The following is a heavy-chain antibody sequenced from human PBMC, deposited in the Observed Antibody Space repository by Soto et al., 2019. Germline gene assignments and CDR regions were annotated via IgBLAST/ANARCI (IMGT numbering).Heavy chain of an antibody. V-gene: IGHV3-66*01. D-gene: IGHD3-9*01. CDR3: ARAYYDILTGYSPDALDI. Sequence: GGSLRLSCAASGFTVSSNYMSWVRQAPGKGLEWVSVIYSGGSTYYADSVKGRFTISRDNSKNTLYLQMNSLRAEDTAVYYCARAYYDILTGYSPDALDIWGQGTMVTVSS. CDR2: IYSGGST. J-gene: IGHJ3*02. CDR1: GFTVSSNY.